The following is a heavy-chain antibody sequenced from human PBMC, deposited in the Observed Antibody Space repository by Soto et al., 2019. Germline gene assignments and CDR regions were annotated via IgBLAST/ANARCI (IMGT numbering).Heavy chain of an antibody. CDR1: GGSISSGGYY. CDR2: IYYSGST. D-gene: IGHD2-2*01. CDR3: ARIPLSCSSTSCYHSYYMDV. V-gene: IGHV4-31*03. Sequence: SETLSLTCTVSGGSISSGGYYWSWIRQHPGKGLEWIGYIYYSGSTYYNPSLKSRVTISVDTSKNQFSLKLSSVTAADTAVYYCARIPLSCSSTSCYHSYYMDVWGKGTTVTVSS. J-gene: IGHJ6*03.